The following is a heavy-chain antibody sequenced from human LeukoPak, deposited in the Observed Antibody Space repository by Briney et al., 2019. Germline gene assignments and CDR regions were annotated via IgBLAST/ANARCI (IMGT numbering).Heavy chain of an antibody. CDR1: GGSISSGGYY. Sequence: SQTLSLTCTVSGGSISSGGYYWSWIRQHPGKGLEWIGDIYYSGSTYYNPSLKSRVTISVDTSKNQFSLKLSSVTAADTAVYYCARSPGTSSYDYSNLQSDYWGQGTLVTVSS. J-gene: IGHJ4*02. CDR3: ARSPGTSSYDYSNLQSDY. V-gene: IGHV4-31*03. CDR2: IYYSGST. D-gene: IGHD4-11*01.